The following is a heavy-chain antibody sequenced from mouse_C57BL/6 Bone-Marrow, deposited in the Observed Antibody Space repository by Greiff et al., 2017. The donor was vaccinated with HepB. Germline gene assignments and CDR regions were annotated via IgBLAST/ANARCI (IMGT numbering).Heavy chain of an antibody. CDR2: TSSGSSTI. D-gene: IGHD2-4*01. CDR3: ARLRRAWFAY. V-gene: IGHV5-17*01. Sequence: EVKLMESGGGLVKPGGSLKLSCAASGFTFSDYGMHWVRQAPEKGLEWVAYTSSGSSTIYYADTVKGRFTISRDNAKNTLFLQMTSLRSEATAMYYCARLRRAWFAYWGQGTLVTVSA. CDR1: GFTFSDYG. J-gene: IGHJ3*01.